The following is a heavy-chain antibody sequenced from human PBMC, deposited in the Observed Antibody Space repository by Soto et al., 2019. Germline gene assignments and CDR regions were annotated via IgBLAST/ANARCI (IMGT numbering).Heavy chain of an antibody. Sequence: SETLSLTCAVSGGSISSGGYSWSWIRQPPGKGLEWIGYIYHSGSTYYNPSLKSRVTISVDRSKNQFSLKLSSVTAADTAVYYCARALILTGYYIHDAFDIWGQGTMVTVSS. CDR1: GGSISSGGYS. J-gene: IGHJ3*02. V-gene: IGHV4-30-2*01. CDR3: ARALILTGYYIHDAFDI. CDR2: IYHSGST. D-gene: IGHD3-9*01.